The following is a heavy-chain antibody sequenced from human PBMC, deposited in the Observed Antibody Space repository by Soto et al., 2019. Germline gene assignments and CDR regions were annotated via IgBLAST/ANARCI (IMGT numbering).Heavy chain of an antibody. D-gene: IGHD4-4*01. J-gene: IGHJ4*02. Sequence: GGSLRLSCAASGFTFTDYWTHWVRQAPGKGLVWVSRINSDGSRTSYADSVTGRFTISRDNAKNTLYLRMNSLRVEDTALYYCARETYRGFYFDYWGQGTLVTVSS. CDR1: GFTFTDYW. CDR2: INSDGSRT. CDR3: ARETYRGFYFDY. V-gene: IGHV3-74*01.